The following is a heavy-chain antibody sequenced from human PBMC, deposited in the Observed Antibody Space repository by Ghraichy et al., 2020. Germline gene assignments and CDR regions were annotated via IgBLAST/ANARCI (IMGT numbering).Heavy chain of an antibody. D-gene: IGHD1-26*01. V-gene: IGHV4-34*01. Sequence: SETLSLTCAVYGGSFSGYYWSWIRQPPGKGLEWIGEINHSGSTNYNPSLKSRVTISVDTSKNQFSLKLSSVTAADTAVYYCARLGSGSYPNSYNWFDPWGQGTLVTVSS. CDR3: ARLGSGSYPNSYNWFDP. CDR2: INHSGST. CDR1: GGSFSGYY. J-gene: IGHJ5*02.